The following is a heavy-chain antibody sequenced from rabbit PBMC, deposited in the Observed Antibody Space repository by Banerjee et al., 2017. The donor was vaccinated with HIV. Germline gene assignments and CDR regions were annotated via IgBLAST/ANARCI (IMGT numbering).Heavy chain of an antibody. CDR3: ARDPHSGWGADFNL. CDR1: GFSLSNNYV. CDR2: IVIGSTDST. D-gene: IGHD4-1*01. J-gene: IGHJ4*01. V-gene: IGHV1S45*01. Sequence: QEQLKETGGGLVQPRGSLALTCKASGFSLSNNYVMSWVRQAPGKGLEWIACIVIGSTDSTWYASWAKGRFTISKTSSTTVTLQMTSLTAADTATYFCARDPHSGWGADFNLWGPGTLVTVS.